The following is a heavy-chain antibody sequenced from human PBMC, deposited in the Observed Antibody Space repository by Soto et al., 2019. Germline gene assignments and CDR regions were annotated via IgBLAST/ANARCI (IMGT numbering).Heavy chain of an antibody. Sequence: VQLVESGGGVVQPGRSLRLSCAASGFTFSHYGIHWVRQGPGKGLEWVAVISGSGGSTYYADSVKGRFTISRDNSKNTLYLQMNSLRAEDTAVYYCAKAGYYDSSGAPDYWGQGTLVTVSS. CDR1: GFTFSHYG. CDR2: ISGSGGST. V-gene: IGHV3-23*04. D-gene: IGHD3-22*01. J-gene: IGHJ4*02. CDR3: AKAGYYDSSGAPDY.